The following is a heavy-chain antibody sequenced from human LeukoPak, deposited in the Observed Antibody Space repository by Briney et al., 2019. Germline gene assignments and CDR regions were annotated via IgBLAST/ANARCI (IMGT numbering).Heavy chain of an antibody. Sequence: GASVKVSCMASGYTFTSYGISWVRQAPGQGLEWMGWISAYNGNTNYAQKLQGRVTMTTDTSTSTAYMELRSLRSDDTAVYYCARHRGDWNYVSDYYYYGMDVWGQGTTVTVSS. J-gene: IGHJ6*02. CDR1: GYTFTSYG. V-gene: IGHV1-18*01. CDR2: ISAYNGNT. D-gene: IGHD1-7*01. CDR3: ARHRGDWNYVSDYYYYGMDV.